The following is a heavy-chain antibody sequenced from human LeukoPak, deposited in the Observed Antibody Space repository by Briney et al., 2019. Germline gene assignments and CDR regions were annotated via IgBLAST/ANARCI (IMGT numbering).Heavy chain of an antibody. CDR3: AKDSVSSSFIVRNYFDY. J-gene: IGHJ4*02. Sequence: GGSLRLSCAASGFSFSSYWMHWVRQAPGKGLVWVSRISSDGSIINYADSVKGRFTISRDNSKNTLYLQVNSLRAEDTAVYYCAKDSVSSSFIVRNYFDYWGQGTLVTVSS. D-gene: IGHD6-13*01. V-gene: IGHV3-74*01. CDR2: ISSDGSII. CDR1: GFSFSSYW.